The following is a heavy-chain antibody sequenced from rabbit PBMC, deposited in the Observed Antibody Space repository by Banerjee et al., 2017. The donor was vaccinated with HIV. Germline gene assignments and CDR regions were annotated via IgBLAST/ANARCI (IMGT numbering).Heavy chain of an antibody. V-gene: IGHV1S40*01. CDR2: IYAGSSGST. J-gene: IGHJ4*01. D-gene: IGHD6-1*01. CDR1: GFSFSSSYY. CDR3: ARGAGYAGYGYTIFNL. Sequence: QSLEESGGDLVKPGASLTLTCTASGFSFSSSYYMCWVRQAPGKGLEWIACIYAGSSGSTYYASWAKGRFTISKTSSTTVTLQMTSLTAADTATYFCARGAGYAGYGYTIFNLWGPGTFVTVS.